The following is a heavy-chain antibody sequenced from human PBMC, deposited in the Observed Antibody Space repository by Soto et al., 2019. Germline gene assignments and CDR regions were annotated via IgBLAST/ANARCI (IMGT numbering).Heavy chain of an antibody. V-gene: IGHV3-74*02. CDR3: ARGDCVGGTCYSLAGCFYYYMDV. CDR2: INSDGSVS. J-gene: IGHJ6*03. Sequence: EVQLVESGGGLVQPGGSLRLSCAASGFTFSNYWMYWVRQAPGKGLEWVSRINSDGSVSSYADSVKGRLTISRDNVKNTLYLQIDSLRAEDTAVYYCARGDCVGGTCYSLAGCFYYYMDVWGKGTTVTVFS. CDR1: GFTFSNYW. D-gene: IGHD2-15*01.